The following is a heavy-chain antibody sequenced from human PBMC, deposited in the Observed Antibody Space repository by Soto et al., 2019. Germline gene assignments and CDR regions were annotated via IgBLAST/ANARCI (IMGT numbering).Heavy chain of an antibody. D-gene: IGHD6-13*01. CDR1: GFTFSSYG. CDR2: ISYDGSNK. Sequence: QVQLVESGGGVVQPGRSLRLSCAASGFTFSSYGMHWVRQAPGKGLEWVAVISYDGSNKYYADSVKGRFTISRDNSKNTLYLQMNSLRAEDTAVYYCAKDRSSSWSYYYYGMDVW. V-gene: IGHV3-30*18. CDR3: AKDRSSSWSYYYYGMDV. J-gene: IGHJ6*01.